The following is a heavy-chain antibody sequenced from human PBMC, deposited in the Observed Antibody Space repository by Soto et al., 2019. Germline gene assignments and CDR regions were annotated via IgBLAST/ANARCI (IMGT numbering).Heavy chain of an antibody. CDR1: GGSISSSNW. V-gene: IGHV4-4*02. Sequence: PSETLSLTCAVSGGSISSSNWWSWVRQPPGKGLEWIGEIYHSGSTNYNPSLKSRVTISVDKSKNQFSLKLSSVTAADTAVYYCARGRDDILTGYYSYWGQGTLVTVSS. CDR2: IYHSGST. CDR3: ARGRDDILTGYYSY. D-gene: IGHD3-9*01. J-gene: IGHJ4*02.